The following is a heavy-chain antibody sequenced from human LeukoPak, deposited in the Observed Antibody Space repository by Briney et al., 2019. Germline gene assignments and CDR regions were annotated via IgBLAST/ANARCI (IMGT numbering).Heavy chain of an antibody. Sequence: GGSLRLSCAASGFTFSSYAMHWVRQAPGKGLEWEAVISYDGSNKYYADSVKGRFTISRDNSKNTLYLQMNSLRAEDTAVYYCARGYSSGWYGGGAEYFQHWGQGTLVTVSS. J-gene: IGHJ1*01. D-gene: IGHD6-19*01. CDR2: ISYDGSNK. CDR3: ARGYSSGWYGGGAEYFQH. V-gene: IGHV3-30-3*01. CDR1: GFTFSSYA.